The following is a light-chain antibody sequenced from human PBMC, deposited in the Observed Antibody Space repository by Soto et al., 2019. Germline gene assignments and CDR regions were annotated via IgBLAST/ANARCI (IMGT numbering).Light chain of an antibody. J-gene: IGKJ2*01. CDR2: AAS. V-gene: IGKV1-39*01. Sequence: DIQMTQSPSSLSASVGDRVTITCRASQSISTYLNWYQQKPGKAPKFLIFAASTLQRGVPSRFSGSGSGTDFTLTINNLQPEDFGTYYCQQSYVTAFTFGQGTKVDIK. CDR1: QSISTY. CDR3: QQSYVTAFT.